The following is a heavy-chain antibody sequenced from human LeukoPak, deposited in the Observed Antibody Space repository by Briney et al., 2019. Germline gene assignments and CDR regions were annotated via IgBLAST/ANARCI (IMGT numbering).Heavy chain of an antibody. J-gene: IGHJ4*02. D-gene: IGHD3-16*01. CDR2: FSGSGGST. V-gene: IGHV3-23*01. Sequence: GGSLRLSCAASGFTFSSYAMSWVRQAPGKGLECISGFSGSGGSTYYADSVKGRFTISRDNSKNTLYLQMNSLRAEDTAVYYCASAGPFGSALDHWGQGTLVTVSS. CDR1: GFTFSSYA. CDR3: ASAGPFGSALDH.